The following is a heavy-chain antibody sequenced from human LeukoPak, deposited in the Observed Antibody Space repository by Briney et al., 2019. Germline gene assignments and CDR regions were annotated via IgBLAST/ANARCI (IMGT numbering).Heavy chain of an antibody. CDR2: ISNNGGYT. V-gene: IGHV3-23*01. CDR3: AKQLGYCSDGSCYFPY. CDR1: GFTFSSSA. D-gene: IGHD2-15*01. J-gene: IGHJ4*02. Sequence: PGGSLRFSGAASGFTFSSSAMSWVRKAPGKGLEWASAISNNGGYTYYADSVQGRFTISRDNSKSTLCLQMNSLRAEDTAVYYCAKQLGYCSDGSCYFPYWGQGTLVTVSS.